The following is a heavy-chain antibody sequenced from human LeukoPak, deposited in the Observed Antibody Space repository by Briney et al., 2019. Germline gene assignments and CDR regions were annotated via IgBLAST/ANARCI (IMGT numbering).Heavy chain of an antibody. J-gene: IGHJ4*02. CDR2: IRGKPNSYAT. V-gene: IGHV3-73*01. Sequence: PGGSLRLSCAASGFTFSGSSLQWVRQASGKGLEWLGRIRGKPNSYATAYAASVKSRFTISRDDSKNTAYLQMNSLTTEDTAVYYCTSNDFWSTYWGQGTLVTVSS. CDR3: TSNDFWSTY. CDR1: GFTFSGSS. D-gene: IGHD3-3*01.